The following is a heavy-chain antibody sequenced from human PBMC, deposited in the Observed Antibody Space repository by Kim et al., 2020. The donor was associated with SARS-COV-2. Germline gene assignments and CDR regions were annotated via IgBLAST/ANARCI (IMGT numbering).Heavy chain of an antibody. J-gene: IGHJ4*02. CDR3: ARGGLLVVVITTYFDY. V-gene: IGHV1-69*01. Sequence: FRGRVTITADESTSPAYMELSSLRSEDTAVYYCARGGLLVVVITTYFDYWGQGTLVTVSS. D-gene: IGHD3-22*01.